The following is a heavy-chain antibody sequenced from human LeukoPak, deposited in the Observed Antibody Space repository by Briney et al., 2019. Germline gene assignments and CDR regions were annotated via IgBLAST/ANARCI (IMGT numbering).Heavy chain of an antibody. D-gene: IGHD2-2*01. CDR1: GFTFSSYA. V-gene: IGHV3-23*01. J-gene: IGHJ4*02. CDR2: ISGSGGST. Sequence: GGSLRLSCAASGFTFSSYAMSWVRQAPGKGLEWVSAISGSGGSTYYADSVKGRFTISRDNSKNTLYLQMNSLRAEDTAVYYCANHLACGSTSCPPFDDWGQGTLVTVSS. CDR3: ANHLACGSTSCPPFDD.